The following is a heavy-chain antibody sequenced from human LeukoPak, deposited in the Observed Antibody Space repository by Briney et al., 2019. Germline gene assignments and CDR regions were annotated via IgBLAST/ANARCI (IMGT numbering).Heavy chain of an antibody. Sequence: GMSLRLSCAASGFTFRNHGMHWVRQAPGKGLEWVAVIWYDGSNQYYADSVKGRFTISRDNSKNTLWLQMNSLGAEDTALYYCARGRGCSSLSCYPDYWGQGTLVTVSS. V-gene: IGHV3-33*01. D-gene: IGHD2-2*01. CDR1: GFTFRNHG. J-gene: IGHJ4*02. CDR2: IWYDGSNQ. CDR3: ARGRGCSSLSCYPDY.